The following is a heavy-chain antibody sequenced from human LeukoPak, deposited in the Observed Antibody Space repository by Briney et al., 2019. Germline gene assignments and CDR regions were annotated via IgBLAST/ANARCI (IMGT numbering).Heavy chain of an antibody. D-gene: IGHD6-19*01. CDR3: AKQGAGHGSGWYSDY. Sequence: GESLKISCKASGYIFTNHWIGWVRQMPGKGLEWMGIIYPGDSDTRYSPSFQGQVTISADKSISTAYLQWSGLKASDSAMYYCAKQGAGHGSGWYSDYWGQGTLVTVSS. V-gene: IGHV5-51*01. CDR1: GYIFTNHW. J-gene: IGHJ4*02. CDR2: IYPGDSDT.